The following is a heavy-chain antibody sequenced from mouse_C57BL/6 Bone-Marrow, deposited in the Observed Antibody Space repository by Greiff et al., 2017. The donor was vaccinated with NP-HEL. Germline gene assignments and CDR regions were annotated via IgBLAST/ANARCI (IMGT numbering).Heavy chain of an antibody. J-gene: IGHJ4*01. V-gene: IGHV1-26*01. D-gene: IGHD2-1*01. CDR3: ARRGVTLYYYAMDY. CDR1: GYTFTDYY. Sequence: VQLKQSGPELVKPGASVKISCKASGYTFTDYYMNWVKQSHGKSLEWIGDINPNNGGTSYNQKFKGKATLTVDKSSSTAYMELRSLTSEDSAVYYCARRGVTLYYYAMDYWGQGTSVTVSS. CDR2: INPNNGGT.